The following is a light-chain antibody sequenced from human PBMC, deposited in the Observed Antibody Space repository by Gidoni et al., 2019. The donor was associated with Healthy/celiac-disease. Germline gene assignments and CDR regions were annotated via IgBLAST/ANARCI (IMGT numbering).Light chain of an antibody. V-gene: IGKV3-20*01. CDR3: QQYGSSPPGYG. CDR1: QSVSSSY. CDR2: GAS. J-gene: IGKJ2*03. Sequence: ELVLTQSPGTLSLSPGERATLSCRASQSVSSSYLAWYQQKPGQAPRLLIYGASSRATGIPDRFSGSGSGTDFTLTISRLEPEDFAVYYCQQYGSSPPGYGFGQGTKLEIK.